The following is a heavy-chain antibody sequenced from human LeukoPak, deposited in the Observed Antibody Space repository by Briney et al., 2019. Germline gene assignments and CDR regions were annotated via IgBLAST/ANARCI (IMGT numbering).Heavy chain of an antibody. CDR2: IDHHGDT. CDR3: ARGATISETGYFDL. J-gene: IGHJ4*03. V-gene: IGHV4-34*01. Sequence: SETLSLTCAVYGGSFSRYYWSWIRQSPGKGLEWIAEIDHHGDTNYNPSVKSRVTISVDTSKNQFSLKVRSLSAADTAVYYCARGATISETGYFDLWGQGTPVTVSS. CDR1: GGSFSRYY. D-gene: IGHD5-24*01.